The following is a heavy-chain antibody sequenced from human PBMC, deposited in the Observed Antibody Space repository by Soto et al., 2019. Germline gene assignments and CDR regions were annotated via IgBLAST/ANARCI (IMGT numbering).Heavy chain of an antibody. D-gene: IGHD5-12*01. J-gene: IGHJ4*02. CDR2: VYYSGST. Sequence: QLQLQESGPGLVKPSETLSLTCTVSGGSISSSSYYWGWNRQTPGKGLEWIGNVYYSGSTYYNPSLKSRVTISVDTSKNQFSLRLSSVTAADTAVYYCARDAGGYEVYYWGQGTLVTVSS. CDR3: ARDAGGYEVYY. V-gene: IGHV4-39*02. CDR1: GGSISSSSYY.